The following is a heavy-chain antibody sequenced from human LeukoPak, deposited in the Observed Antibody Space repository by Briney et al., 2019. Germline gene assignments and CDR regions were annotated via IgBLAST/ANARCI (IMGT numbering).Heavy chain of an antibody. D-gene: IGHD3-3*01. CDR1: GFTVSSNY. Sequence: RGSLRLSCAASGFTVSSNYMSWVRQAPGKGLEWVSVIYSGGSTYYADSVKGRFTISRDNSKNTLYLQMNSLRAEDTAVYYCARAAVGTIFGVVTLRGFDPWGQGTLVTVSS. V-gene: IGHV3-66*01. CDR3: ARAAVGTIFGVVTLRGFDP. J-gene: IGHJ5*02. CDR2: IYSGGST.